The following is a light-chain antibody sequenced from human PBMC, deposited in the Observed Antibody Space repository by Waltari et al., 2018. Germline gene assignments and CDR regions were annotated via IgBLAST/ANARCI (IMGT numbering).Light chain of an antibody. V-gene: IGLV2-23*01. CDR2: EGS. CDR3: CSYAGSTTLV. J-gene: IGLJ2*01. Sequence: QSALTQPASVSGSPGQSITISCIGTSSDVGNYNLVSWYQQYPGKAPKLMIYEGSKRPSGVSKRFPGSKSGTTASLTIAGLQAEDEADYHCCSYAGSTTLVFGGGTKLTVL. CDR1: SSDVGNYNL.